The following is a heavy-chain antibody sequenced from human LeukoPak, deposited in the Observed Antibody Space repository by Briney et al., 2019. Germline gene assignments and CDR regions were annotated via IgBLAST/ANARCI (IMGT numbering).Heavy chain of an antibody. Sequence: SETLSLTCAVSGGSISSSNWWSWVRQPPGKGLEGIGSIYYSGNTYYNASLKSQVSISIDTSKNQFSLKLTPVTAADTAVYYCARQTGSGLFILPGGQGTLVTVSS. CDR3: ARQTGSGLFILP. V-gene: IGHV4-39*01. D-gene: IGHD3/OR15-3a*01. J-gene: IGHJ4*02. CDR2: IYYSGNT. CDR1: GGSISSSNW.